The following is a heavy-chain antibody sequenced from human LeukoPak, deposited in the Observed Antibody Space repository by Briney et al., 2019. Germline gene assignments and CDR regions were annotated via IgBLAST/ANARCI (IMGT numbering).Heavy chain of an antibody. Sequence: PGGSLRLSCAASGFTFSNYGMNWVRQAPGKGLEWVSYISTSGTTIYYADSVKGRFTISRDNADNSLYLQMNSLRAEDTAVYYCARDDCSGTSCAKHLNWFDPWGQGTLVTVSS. J-gene: IGHJ5*02. V-gene: IGHV3-48*01. CDR2: ISTSGTTI. D-gene: IGHD2-15*01. CDR1: GFTFSNYG. CDR3: ARDDCSGTSCAKHLNWFDP.